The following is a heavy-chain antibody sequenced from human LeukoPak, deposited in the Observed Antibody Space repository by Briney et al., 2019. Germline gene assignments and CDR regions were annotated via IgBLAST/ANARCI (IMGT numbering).Heavy chain of an antibody. J-gene: IGHJ4*02. CDR2: IYTSGST. CDR1: GGSISSYY. Sequence: SETLSLTCTVSGGSISSYYWSWIRQPPGKGLEWIGYIYTSGSTNYNPSLKSRVTISVDTSKNQFSLKLSSVTAADTAVYYCASLNDYYWGQGTLVTVSS. D-gene: IGHD2-21*02. CDR3: ASLNDYY. V-gene: IGHV4-4*09.